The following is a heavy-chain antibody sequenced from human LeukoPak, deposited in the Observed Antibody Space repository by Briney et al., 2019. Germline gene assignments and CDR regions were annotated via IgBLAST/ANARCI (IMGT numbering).Heavy chain of an antibody. J-gene: IGHJ4*02. Sequence: GGSLRLSCAASGLTFSNYGMHWVRQAPGKGLEWVSFILYDGTQKYYAESVKGRFAISRDNSKNSLYLQMNSLRAEDTAVYYCARDHQSIDYWGQGTLVTVSS. CDR3: ARDHQSIDY. CDR1: GLTFSNYG. V-gene: IGHV3-30*02. CDR2: ILYDGTQK.